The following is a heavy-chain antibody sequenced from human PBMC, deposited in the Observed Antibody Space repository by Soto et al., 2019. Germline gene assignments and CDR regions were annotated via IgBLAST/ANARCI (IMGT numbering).Heavy chain of an antibody. CDR3: EREGGYRYGSWN. CDR2: ISSSSSYI. V-gene: IGHV3-21*01. CDR1: GFTFSSYS. D-gene: IGHD5-18*01. Sequence: EVQLVESGGGLVKPGGSLRLSCAASGFTFSSYSMNWVRQAPGKGLEGVSSISSSSSYIYYADSVKGRCTISRDNAKKSLYLQANSPRVEDAAVDYCEREGGYRYGSWNWGEGTLVTVSS. J-gene: IGHJ1*01.